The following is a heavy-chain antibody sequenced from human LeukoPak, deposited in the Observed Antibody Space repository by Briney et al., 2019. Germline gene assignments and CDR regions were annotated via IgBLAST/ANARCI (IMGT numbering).Heavy chain of an antibody. V-gene: IGHV3-48*04. Sequence: PGGSLRLSCEVSGFTFRSYSMNWVRQAPGKGLEWISYISSGGSTIYYADSVKGRFTISRDNAKRSLYLQMNSLRAEDTAVYYCARLGGNAPLEDYWGQGTLVTVSS. CDR2: ISSGGSTI. J-gene: IGHJ4*02. CDR3: ARLGGNAPLEDY. CDR1: GFTFRSYS. D-gene: IGHD4-23*01.